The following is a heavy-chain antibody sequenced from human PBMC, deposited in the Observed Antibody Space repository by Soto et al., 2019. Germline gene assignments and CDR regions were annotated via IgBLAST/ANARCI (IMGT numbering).Heavy chain of an antibody. CDR1: GFTFSSYA. Sequence: HPGGSLRLSCAASGFTFSSYATHWVRQAPGKGLEWVAFISYDGSNKYYADSVKGRFTISRXXSKNTLYLQMNSLRAEDTAVYYCASIGYCSSTSCLASAYYYYYYGMDVWGQGTTVTV. V-gene: IGHV3-30-3*01. J-gene: IGHJ6*02. D-gene: IGHD2-2*01. CDR2: ISYDGSNK. CDR3: ASIGYCSSTSCLASAYYYYYYGMDV.